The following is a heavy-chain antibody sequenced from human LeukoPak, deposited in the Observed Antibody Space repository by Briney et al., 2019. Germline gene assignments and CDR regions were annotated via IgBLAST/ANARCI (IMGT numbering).Heavy chain of an antibody. Sequence: GGSLRLSCAASGLTFSSYGMHWVRQAPGKGLEWVAFIRYDGSNKYYADSVKGRFTISRDNSKNTLYLQMNSLRAEDTAVYYCARPPYVSGYYYYMDVWGKGTTVTVSS. V-gene: IGHV3-30*02. CDR3: ARPPYVSGYYYYMDV. CDR2: IRYDGSNK. CDR1: GLTFSSYG. D-gene: IGHD3-16*01. J-gene: IGHJ6*03.